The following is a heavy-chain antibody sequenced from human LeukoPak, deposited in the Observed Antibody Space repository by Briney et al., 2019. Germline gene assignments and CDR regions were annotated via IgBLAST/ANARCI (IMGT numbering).Heavy chain of an antibody. Sequence: SETLSLTCTVSGGSISSYYWSWIRQPPGKGLEWIGYIYYSGSTNYNPSLKSRVTISVDTSKNQFSLKLSSVTAADTAVYHCARDTIPAATYYYYGMDVWGQGTTVTVSS. J-gene: IGHJ6*02. CDR1: GGSISSYY. D-gene: IGHD2-2*01. V-gene: IGHV4-59*01. CDR3: ARDTIPAATYYYYGMDV. CDR2: IYYSGST.